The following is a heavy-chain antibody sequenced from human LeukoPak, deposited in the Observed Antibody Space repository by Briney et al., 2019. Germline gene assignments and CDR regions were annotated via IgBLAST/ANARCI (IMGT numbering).Heavy chain of an antibody. V-gene: IGHV4-30-4*01. CDR3: ARDCSGGSCYLSFDY. J-gene: IGHJ4*02. Sequence: SETLSLTCTVSGGCISSGDYYWSWIRQPPGKGLEWVGYIYYSGSTCYNPSLKSRVTISVDTSKNQFSLKLSSVTAADTAVYYCARDCSGGSCYLSFDYWGQGTLVTVSS. D-gene: IGHD2-15*01. CDR1: GGCISSGDYY. CDR2: IYYSGST.